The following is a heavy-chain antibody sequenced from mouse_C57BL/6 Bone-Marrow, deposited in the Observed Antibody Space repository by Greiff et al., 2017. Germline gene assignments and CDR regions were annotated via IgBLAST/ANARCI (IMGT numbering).Heavy chain of an antibody. Sequence: EVQLQQSGPELVKPGASVKISCKASGYTFTDYYMNWVKQSHGKSLEWIGDINPNNGGTSYNQKFKGKATLTVDKSSRTAYMELRSLTSEDSAVYYCARGGSTTGYFDVWGTGTTVTVSS. V-gene: IGHV1-26*01. D-gene: IGHD6-1*01. CDR1: GYTFTDYY. J-gene: IGHJ1*03. CDR2: INPNNGGT. CDR3: ARGGSTTGYFDV.